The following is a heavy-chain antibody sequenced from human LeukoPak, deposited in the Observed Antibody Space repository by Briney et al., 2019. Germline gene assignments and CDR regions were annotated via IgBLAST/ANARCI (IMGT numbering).Heavy chain of an antibody. CDR3: ATTLNIATAGSL. J-gene: IGHJ4*02. D-gene: IGHD6-13*01. CDR2: VQQEGSEK. V-gene: IGHV3-7*01. CDR1: GFRFNTYW. Sequence: GGSLRLSCAASGFRFNTYWMSWVRQAPGKGLEWVANVQQEGSEKYYVDSVKGRFTISRDNAKNSVYLQMNSLRAEDTAVYYCATTLNIATAGSLWGQGILVTVSS.